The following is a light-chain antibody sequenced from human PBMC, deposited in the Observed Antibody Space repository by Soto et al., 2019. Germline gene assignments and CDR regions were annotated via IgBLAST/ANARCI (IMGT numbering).Light chain of an antibody. J-gene: IGLJ2*01. Sequence: QSALTQPASVSGSPGQSITISCTGTSSDVGRYDYISWYQQHPGKAPKVMIYDVSHRPSGIANRFSGSKSGNTASLTISGLQAEDEADYYCSSFTSTTTPVVFGGGTQVTVL. V-gene: IGLV2-14*01. CDR2: DVS. CDR3: SSFTSTTTPVV. CDR1: SSDVGRYDY.